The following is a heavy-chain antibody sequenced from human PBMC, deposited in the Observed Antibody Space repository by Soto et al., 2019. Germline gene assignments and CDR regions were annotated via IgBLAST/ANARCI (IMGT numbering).Heavy chain of an antibody. CDR1: GGTFTDLG. V-gene: IGHV1-69*13. D-gene: IGHD3-22*01. CDR3: ARGWDHYDSSGLLTWFDP. Sequence: SVKVSCKASGGTFTDLGLHWVRQAPGQGLEWMGGIIPIFGTPNYAQKFQGRVIITADEFTSTAHMELSSLRSEDTAVYYCARGWDHYDSSGLLTWFDPWGQGTMLTVSS. J-gene: IGHJ5*02. CDR2: IIPIFGTP.